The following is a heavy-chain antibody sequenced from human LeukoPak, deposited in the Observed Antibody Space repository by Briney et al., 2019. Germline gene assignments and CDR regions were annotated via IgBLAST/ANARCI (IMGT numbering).Heavy chain of an antibody. CDR2: IYYSGST. CDR1: GGSISSGDYY. V-gene: IGHV4-30-4*01. CDR3: ARDAGDDAFDI. J-gene: IGHJ3*02. D-gene: IGHD3-10*01. Sequence: PSETLSLTCTVSGGSISSGDYYWSWIRQPPGKGLEWIGYIYYSGSTYYNPSLKSRVTISVDTSKNQFSLKLSSVTAADTAVCYCARDAGDDAFDIWGQGTMVTVSS.